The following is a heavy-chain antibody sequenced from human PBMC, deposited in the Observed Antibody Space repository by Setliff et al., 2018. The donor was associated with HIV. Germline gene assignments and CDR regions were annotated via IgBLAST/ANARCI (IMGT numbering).Heavy chain of an antibody. J-gene: IGHJ3*02. CDR3: AKDRTGGYDAFDI. V-gene: IGHV3-9*01. Sequence: GGSLRLSCAASGFTFNDYAMHWVRQAPGKGLEWVSGIRWNSGSIGYADSVKGRFTISRDNSKNSLYRQMNSLRSEDTALYYCAKDRTGGYDAFDIWGQGTMVTVSS. D-gene: IGHD2-8*02. CDR2: IRWNSGSI. CDR1: GFTFNDYA.